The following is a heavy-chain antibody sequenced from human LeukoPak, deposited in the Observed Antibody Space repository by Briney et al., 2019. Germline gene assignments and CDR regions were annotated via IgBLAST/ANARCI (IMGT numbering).Heavy chain of an antibody. CDR3: AKDNAGGSSGWFDY. CDR1: GFTFSSYG. Sequence: GGSLRLSCAASGFTFSSYGMHWVRQAPGKGLEWVAVISYDGSNKYYADSVKGRFTISRDNSKNTLYLQMNSLRAEDTAVYYCAKDNAGGSSGWFDYWGQGTLVTVSS. J-gene: IGHJ4*02. D-gene: IGHD6-19*01. CDR2: ISYDGSNK. V-gene: IGHV3-30*18.